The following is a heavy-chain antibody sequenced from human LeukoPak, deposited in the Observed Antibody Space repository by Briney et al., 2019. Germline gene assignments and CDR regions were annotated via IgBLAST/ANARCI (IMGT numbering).Heavy chain of an antibody. V-gene: IGHV4-39*01. D-gene: IGHD3-22*01. CDR3: ARVRTVYYDSSGSRGEYYYYGMDV. CDR2: IYYSGST. CDR1: GGSISSSSYY. J-gene: IGHJ6*02. Sequence: SETLSLTCTVSGGSISSSSYYWGWIRQPPGTGLEWIGSIYYSGSTYYNPSLKSRVTISVDTSKNQFSLKLSSVTAADTAVYYCARVRTVYYDSSGSRGEYYYYGMDVWGQGTTVTVSS.